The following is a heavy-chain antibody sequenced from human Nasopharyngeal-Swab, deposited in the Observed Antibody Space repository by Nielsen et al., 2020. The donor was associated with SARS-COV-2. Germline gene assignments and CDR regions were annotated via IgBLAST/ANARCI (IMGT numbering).Heavy chain of an antibody. J-gene: IGHJ4*02. D-gene: IGHD1-26*01. CDR3: ARDLDSGSYPY. Sequence: GESLKISCAASGFTVSSNYVSWVRQAPGKGLEWVSVIYSGGSTYYADSVKGRFTISRHNSKNTLYLQMNSLRAEDTAVYYCARDLDSGSYPYWGQGTLVTVSS. CDR1: GFTVSSNY. CDR2: IYSGGST. V-gene: IGHV3-53*04.